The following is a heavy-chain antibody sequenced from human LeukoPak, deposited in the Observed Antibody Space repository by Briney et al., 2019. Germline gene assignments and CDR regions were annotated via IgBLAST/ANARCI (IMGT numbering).Heavy chain of an antibody. J-gene: IGHJ4*02. D-gene: IGHD3-3*01. CDR2: MYYSGST. V-gene: IGHV4-39*01. CDR1: GGSISSSSYY. Sequence: SETLSLTCTVFGGSISSSSYYWGWIRQPPGKGLEWIGGMYYSGSTYYNPSLKSRVIISVDTSKNQFSLKLRSVTAADTAVYYCASSITIFGVVLRTIYFDYWGQGILVTVSS. CDR3: ASSITIFGVVLRTIYFDY.